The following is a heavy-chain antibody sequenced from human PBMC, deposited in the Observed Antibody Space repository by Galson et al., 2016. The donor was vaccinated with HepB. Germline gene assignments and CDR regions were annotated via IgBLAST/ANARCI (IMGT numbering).Heavy chain of an antibody. CDR3: ARSSASRNGYFDY. J-gene: IGHJ4*01. CDR1: GGSISSGGYY. CDR2: IYYSGDT. Sequence: SETLSLTCTVSGGSISSGGYYWSWIRQHPGKGLEWIGLIYYSGDTHYSPSLESRVTMSVDTSKNQFSLKLTSVTVADTSLYFCARSSASRNGYFDYWGRGALVTVSS. V-gene: IGHV4-39*01. D-gene: IGHD2-8*01.